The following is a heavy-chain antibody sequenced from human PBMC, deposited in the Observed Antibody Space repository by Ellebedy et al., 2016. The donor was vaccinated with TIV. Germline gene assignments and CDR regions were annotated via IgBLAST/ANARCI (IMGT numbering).Heavy chain of an antibody. Sequence: PGGSLRLSCAASGFIFDDYTIHWVRQAPGKGLAWVSLISWDGGTTYYADSVKGRFTISRDNAKNCLYLQMNSLRAEDTALYYCSKGPTSMIMRGWFDPWGQGTLVTVSS. CDR3: SKGPTSMIMRGWFDP. CDR1: GFIFDDYT. CDR2: ISWDGGTT. V-gene: IGHV3-43*01. D-gene: IGHD5-18*01. J-gene: IGHJ5*02.